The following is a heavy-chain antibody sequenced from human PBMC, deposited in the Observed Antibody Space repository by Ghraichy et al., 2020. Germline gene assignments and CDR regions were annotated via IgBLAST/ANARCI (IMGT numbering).Heavy chain of an antibody. D-gene: IGHD6-19*01. CDR3: AKDKSPYSSGWRPAFDY. V-gene: IGHV3-30*18. Sequence: GGSLRLSCAASGFTFSSYGMHWVRQAPGKGLEWVAVISYDGSNKYYADSVKGRFTISRDNSKNTLYLQMNSLRAEDTAVYYCAKDKSPYSSGWRPAFDYWGQGTLVTVSS. CDR2: ISYDGSNK. CDR1: GFTFSSYG. J-gene: IGHJ4*02.